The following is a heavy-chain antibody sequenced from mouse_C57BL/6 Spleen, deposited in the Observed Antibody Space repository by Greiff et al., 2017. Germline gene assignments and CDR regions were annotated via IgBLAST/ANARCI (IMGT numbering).Heavy chain of an antibody. Sequence: VQLQQPGPELVKPGASVKIPCKASGYTFTDYNMDWVKQSHGQSLEWIGDINPNNGGTIYNQKFKGKATLTVDKSSSTAYMELRSLTSEDTAVXYWARGRGVPHWYCDVWGTGTTVTVSS. V-gene: IGHV1-18*01. CDR3: ARGRGVPHWYCDV. CDR1: GYTFTDYN. D-gene: IGHD2-14*01. J-gene: IGHJ1*03. CDR2: INPNNGGT.